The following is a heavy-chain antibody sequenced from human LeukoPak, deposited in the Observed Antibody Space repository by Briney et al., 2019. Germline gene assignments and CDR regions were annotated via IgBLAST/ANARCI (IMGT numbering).Heavy chain of an antibody. V-gene: IGHV3-11*05. Sequence: GGSLRLSCAASGFTFSDYYMSWIRQAPGKGLEWVSYISSSSSYTNYADSVKGRFTISRDNAKNSLYLQMNSLRAEDTAVYYCAKVGGYCSSTSCYEAYFDYWGQGTLVTVSS. CDR2: ISSSSSYT. D-gene: IGHD2-2*01. CDR3: AKVGGYCSSTSCYEAYFDY. CDR1: GFTFSDYY. J-gene: IGHJ4*02.